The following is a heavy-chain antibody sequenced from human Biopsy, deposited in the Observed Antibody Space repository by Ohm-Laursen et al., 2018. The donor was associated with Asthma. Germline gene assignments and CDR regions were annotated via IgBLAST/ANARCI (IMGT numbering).Heavy chain of an antibody. D-gene: IGHD1-1*01. Sequence: SSLRLSCAAPGFTFSTYGMHWVRQAPGKGLEWVGVISKDASTQDYADSVKGRFTMARDNSKNTLDLQMNSLREEDTAVYYCVRDGTDDAFDIWGQGTVVSVSS. CDR3: VRDGTDDAFDI. CDR2: ISKDASTQ. V-gene: IGHV3-30*03. J-gene: IGHJ3*02. CDR1: GFTFSTYG.